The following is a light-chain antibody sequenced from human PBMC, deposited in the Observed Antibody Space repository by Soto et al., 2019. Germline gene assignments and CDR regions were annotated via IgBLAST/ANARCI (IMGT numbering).Light chain of an antibody. V-gene: IGKV3-11*01. Sequence: ETVLTQSPAPLSLSPGERATLSCRASQNINVYLAWYQQKPGQPPRLLIYDASNRATGIPARFSGSGFGTDFTLTISSLEPEDFAVYYCQQRQNWPPITFGQGTRLEIK. CDR1: QNINVY. J-gene: IGKJ5*01. CDR3: QQRQNWPPIT. CDR2: DAS.